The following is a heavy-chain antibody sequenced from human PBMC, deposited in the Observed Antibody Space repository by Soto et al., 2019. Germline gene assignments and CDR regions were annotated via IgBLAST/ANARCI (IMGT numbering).Heavy chain of an antibody. V-gene: IGHV1-18*01. Sequence: QVQLVQSGAEVKKPGASVRVSCNASGYTFISYGISWVRQAPGQGLEWMGWISSYNANTNYAQRFQARVTLTTDATSSTTYMELRSVSPEDTSVYYCAMDQLTGTGDDVDFWGQGTQVTVSS. J-gene: IGHJ4*02. CDR3: AMDQLTGTGDDVDF. CDR1: GYTFISYG. CDR2: ISSYNANT. D-gene: IGHD2-21*02.